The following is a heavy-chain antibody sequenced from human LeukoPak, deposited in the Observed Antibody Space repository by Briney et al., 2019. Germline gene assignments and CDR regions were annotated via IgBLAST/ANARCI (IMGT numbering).Heavy chain of an antibody. D-gene: IGHD5-24*01. V-gene: IGHV1-2*02. CDR3: ARDPEGRDGYNSDY. Sequence: GASVKVSCKASGYTFTGYYMHWVRHAPGQGLEWMGWINPNSGGTNYAQKFQGRVTMTRDTSISTAYMELSRLRSDDTAVYYCARDPEGRDGYNSDYWGQGTLVTVSS. J-gene: IGHJ4*02. CDR2: INPNSGGT. CDR1: GYTFTGYY.